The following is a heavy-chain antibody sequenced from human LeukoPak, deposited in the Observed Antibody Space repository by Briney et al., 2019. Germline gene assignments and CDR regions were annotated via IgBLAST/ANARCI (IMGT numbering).Heavy chain of an antibody. CDR3: AREGPKSGTWSFDY. CDR2: ISAYNGNT. Sequence: GASVKVSCKASGYTFTSYYMHWVRQAPGQGLEWMGWISAYNGNTNYAQKLQGRVTMTTDTSTSTAYMELRSLRSDDTAVYYCAREGPKSGTWSFDYWGQGTLVTVSS. V-gene: IGHV1-18*04. CDR1: GYTFTSYY. D-gene: IGHD3-10*01. J-gene: IGHJ4*02.